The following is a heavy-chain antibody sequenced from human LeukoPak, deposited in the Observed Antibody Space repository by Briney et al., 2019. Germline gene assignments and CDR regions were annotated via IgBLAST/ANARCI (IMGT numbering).Heavy chain of an antibody. D-gene: IGHD3-22*01. Sequence: NTSETLSLTCTVSGGSISSGGYYWSWIRQHPGKGLEWIGYIYYSGSTYYNPSLKSRVTISVDTSENQFPLKLSSVTAADTAVYYCARYRLLNYYDSSGADDAFDIWGQGTMVTVSS. CDR1: GGSISSGGYY. CDR3: ARYRLLNYYDSSGADDAFDI. CDR2: IYYSGST. V-gene: IGHV4-31*03. J-gene: IGHJ3*02.